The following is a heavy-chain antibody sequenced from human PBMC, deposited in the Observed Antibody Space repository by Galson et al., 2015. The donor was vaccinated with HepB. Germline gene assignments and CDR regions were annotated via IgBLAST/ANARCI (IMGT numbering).Heavy chain of an antibody. D-gene: IGHD2-2*01. V-gene: IGHV1-69*13. CDR2: IIPIFGTA. CDR3: AIGRYCSSTSCYYYYYYYGMDV. Sequence: SVKVSCKASGGTFSSYAISWVRRAPGQGLEWMGGIIPIFGTANYAQKFQGRVTITADESTSTAYMELSSLRSEDTAVYYCAIGRYCSSTSCYYYYYYYGMDVWGQGTTVTVSS. CDR1: GGTFSSYA. J-gene: IGHJ6*02.